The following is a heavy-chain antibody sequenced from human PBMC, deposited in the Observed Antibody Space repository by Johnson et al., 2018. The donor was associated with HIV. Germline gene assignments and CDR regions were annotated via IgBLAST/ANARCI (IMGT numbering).Heavy chain of an antibody. CDR2: IKRKTDGGTT. J-gene: IGHJ3*02. Sequence: VHLVESGGGLVKPGGSLRLSCAASGFTFSNAWMSWVRQAPGKGLEWVGRIKRKTDGGTTDYAAHVKGRFTISRDDSKNTLYLQMNSMRSEDTAVYYCARGATFGVVISDAFDIWGQGTMVTVSS. V-gene: IGHV3-15*01. CDR1: GFTFSNAW. CDR3: ARGATFGVVISDAFDI. D-gene: IGHD3-3*01.